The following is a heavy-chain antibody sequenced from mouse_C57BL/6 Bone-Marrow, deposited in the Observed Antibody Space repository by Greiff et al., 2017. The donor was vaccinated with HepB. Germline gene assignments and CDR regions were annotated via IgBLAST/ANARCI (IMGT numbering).Heavy chain of an antibody. CDR3: ARVPQLGY. V-gene: IGHV1-26*01. CDR2: INPNNGGT. J-gene: IGHJ3*01. CDR1: GYTFTDYY. Sequence: VQLQQSGPELVKPGASVKISCKASGYTFTDYYMNWVKQSHGKSLEWIGDINPNNGGTSYNQKFKGKATLTVDKSSSTAYMELRSLTSEDSAVYYCARVPQLGYWGQGTLVTVSA. D-gene: IGHD4-1*02.